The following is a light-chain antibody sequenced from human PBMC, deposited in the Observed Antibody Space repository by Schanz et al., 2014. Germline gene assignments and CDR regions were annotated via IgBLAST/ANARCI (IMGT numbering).Light chain of an antibody. V-gene: IGLV8-61*01. CDR2: STN. J-gene: IGLJ2*01. CDR3: VLHMGSGISL. Sequence: QAVVTQEPSFSVSPGGTVTLTCALNSGSVSTSYYPSWYQQTPGQAPRTLIFSTNSRSSGVPDRFSGSILGSKAALTITGAQADDESDYYCVLHMGSGISLFGGGTKLTVL. CDR1: SGSVSTSYY.